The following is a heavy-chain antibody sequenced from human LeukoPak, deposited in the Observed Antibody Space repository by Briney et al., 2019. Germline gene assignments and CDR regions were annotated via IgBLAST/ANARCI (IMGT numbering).Heavy chain of an antibody. J-gene: IGHJ4*02. V-gene: IGHV3-7*01. CDR2: IKQDGSEK. Sequence: GGSLRLSCAASGFTFSSYWMSWVRQAPGKGLEWVANIKQDGSEKYYVDSVKGRFTISRDNAKNSLYLQMNSLRAEDTAVYYCARDVRIAAEPFFDYWAQGTRVTVSS. CDR1: GFTFSSYW. D-gene: IGHD6-25*01. CDR3: ARDVRIAAEPFFDY.